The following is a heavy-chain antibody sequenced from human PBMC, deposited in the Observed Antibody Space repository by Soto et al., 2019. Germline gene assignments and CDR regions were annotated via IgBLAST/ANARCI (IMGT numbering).Heavy chain of an antibody. CDR3: EKVGYGDHLFDY. CDR1: GFTFSSYG. Sequence: QVQLVESGGGVVQPGRSLRLSCAASGFTFSSYGMHWVRQAPGKGLEWVAVISYDGSNKYYADSVKGRFTISRDNSKNTLYLQMNSLRAEDTAVYYCEKVGYGDHLFDYWGQGTLVTVSS. V-gene: IGHV3-30*18. D-gene: IGHD4-17*01. CDR2: ISYDGSNK. J-gene: IGHJ4*02.